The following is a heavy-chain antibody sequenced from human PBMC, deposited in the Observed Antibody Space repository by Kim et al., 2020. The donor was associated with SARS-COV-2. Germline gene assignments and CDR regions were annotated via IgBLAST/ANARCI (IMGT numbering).Heavy chain of an antibody. CDR1: GGSISSGDYY. J-gene: IGHJ4*02. V-gene: IGHV4-30-4*01. CDR3: ARGSVRYYFDY. Sequence: SETLSLTCTVSGGSISSGDYYWSWIRQPPGKGLEWIGYIYYSGSTYYNPSLKSRVTISVDTSKNQFSLKLSSVTAADTAVYYCARGSVRYYFDYWGQGTLVTVSS. D-gene: IGHD3-10*01. CDR2: IYYSGST.